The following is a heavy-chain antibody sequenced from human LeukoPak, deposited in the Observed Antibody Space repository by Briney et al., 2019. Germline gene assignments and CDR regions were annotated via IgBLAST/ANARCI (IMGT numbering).Heavy chain of an antibody. CDR1: GYSISSGYY. D-gene: IGHD3-22*01. CDR3: ARHTIHYYDSSGYYYPPWYYYYYMDV. CDR2: IYHSGST. V-gene: IGHV4-38-2*02. Sequence: SETLSLTCTVSGYSISSGYYWGWIRQPPGKGLEWIGSIYHSGSTYYNPSLKSRVTISVDTSKNQFSLKLSSVTAADTAVYYCARHTIHYYDSSGYYYPPWYYYYYMDVWGKGTTVTISS. J-gene: IGHJ6*03.